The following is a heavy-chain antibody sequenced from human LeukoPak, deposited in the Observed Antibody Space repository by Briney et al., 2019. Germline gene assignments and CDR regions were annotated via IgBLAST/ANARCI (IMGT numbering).Heavy chain of an antibody. CDR2: ISSSGRTV. Sequence: GGSLRLSCAASGFTFSSYWMNWVRQAPGKGLEWVSYISSSGRTVYYADSLKGRFTISRDNAKNSPYLQMNSLRAEDTAVYYCARDSDSSGYLPSPRDGFDIWGQGTMVTVSS. CDR1: GFTFSSYW. CDR3: ARDSDSSGYLPSPRDGFDI. J-gene: IGHJ3*02. V-gene: IGHV3-48*04. D-gene: IGHD3-22*01.